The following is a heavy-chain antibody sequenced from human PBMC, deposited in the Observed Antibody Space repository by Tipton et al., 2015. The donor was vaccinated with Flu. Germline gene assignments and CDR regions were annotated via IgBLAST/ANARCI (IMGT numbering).Heavy chain of an antibody. J-gene: IGHJ6*02. Sequence: TLSLTCAVSGYSISSGYYWGWVRQPPGKGLEWIGTIYHSGSTYYNPSLKSRLTISVDKSKNQFSLKLSSVTAADTAVYYCARNAVVVVAATSLGYGMDVWGQGTTVTVSS. CDR1: GYSISSGYY. CDR3: ARNAVVVVAATSLGYGMDV. D-gene: IGHD2-15*01. V-gene: IGHV4-38-2*01. CDR2: IYHSGST.